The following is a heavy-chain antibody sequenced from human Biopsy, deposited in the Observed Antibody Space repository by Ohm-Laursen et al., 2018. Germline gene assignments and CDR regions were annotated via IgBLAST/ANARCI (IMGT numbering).Heavy chain of an antibody. Sequence: SETLSLTCAVSGYSISSDYRWGWIRQSPGKTLEWLGNIVKDGNTHYNPSLRSRLIISIDTSKNQFSLMMTSVSGADTAAYFCARVGSGWAPFDKWGPGTLVTVSS. J-gene: IGHJ4*02. D-gene: IGHD6-19*01. CDR3: ARVGSGWAPFDK. CDR1: GYSISSDYR. V-gene: IGHV4-38-2*01. CDR2: IVKDGNT.